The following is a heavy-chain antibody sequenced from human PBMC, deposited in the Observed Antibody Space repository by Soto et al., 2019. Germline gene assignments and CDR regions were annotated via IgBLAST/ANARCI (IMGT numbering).Heavy chain of an antibody. J-gene: IGHJ4*02. Sequence: GASVKVSCKASGGTFSSYTISWVRQAPGQGLEWTGRIIPILGMANYAQKFQGRVTITADKSTSTAYMELSSLRSEDTAVYYCASFLFQYTGGWRPLFDFWGRGTLDTGSS. V-gene: IGHV1-69*02. CDR1: GGTFSSYT. D-gene: IGHD6-25*01. CDR3: ASFLFQYTGGWRPLFDF. CDR2: IIPILGMA.